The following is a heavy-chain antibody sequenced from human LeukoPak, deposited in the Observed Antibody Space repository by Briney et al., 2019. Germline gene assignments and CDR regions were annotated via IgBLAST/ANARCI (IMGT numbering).Heavy chain of an antibody. D-gene: IGHD2-15*01. CDR3: ARDTGYCSGGSCYPYPPDY. Sequence: GGSLRLSCAASGFSFSSYSMNWVRQAPGKGLEWVSSNSSSSSYIYYADSVKGRFTISRDNAKNSLYLQMNSLRAEDTAVYYCARDTGYCSGGSCYPYPPDYWGQGTLVTVSS. CDR2: NSSSSSYI. V-gene: IGHV3-21*01. CDR1: GFSFSSYS. J-gene: IGHJ4*02.